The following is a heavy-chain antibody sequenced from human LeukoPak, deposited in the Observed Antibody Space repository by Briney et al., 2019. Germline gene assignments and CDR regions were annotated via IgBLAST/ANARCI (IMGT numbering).Heavy chain of an antibody. J-gene: IGHJ4*02. CDR1: GFTFSSYW. CDR3: ARSSPDYDFWSGSGIFDY. V-gene: IGHV3-7*01. D-gene: IGHD3-3*01. Sequence: PGGSLRLSCAASGFTFSSYWMSWVRQAPGKGLEWVANIKQGGSEKYYVDSVKGRFTISRDNAKNSLYLQMNSLRAEDTAVYYCARSSPDYDFWSGSGIFDYWGQGTLVTVSS. CDR2: IKQGGSEK.